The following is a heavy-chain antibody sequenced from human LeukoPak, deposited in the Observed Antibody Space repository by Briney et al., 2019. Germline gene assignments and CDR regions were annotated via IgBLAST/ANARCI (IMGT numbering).Heavy chain of an antibody. J-gene: IGHJ4*02. CDR2: MNPNSGNT. Sequence: ASVKVSCKASGYTFTSYDINWVRQAPGQGLEWMGWMNPNSGNTGYAQKFQGRVTITRNTSIDTAYMELSSLRSEDTAVYYCARGTRIAVAGTSQRKKFDDWGQGTLVTVSS. V-gene: IGHV1-8*01. CDR3: ARGTRIAVAGTSQRKKFDD. D-gene: IGHD6-19*01. CDR1: GYTFTSYD.